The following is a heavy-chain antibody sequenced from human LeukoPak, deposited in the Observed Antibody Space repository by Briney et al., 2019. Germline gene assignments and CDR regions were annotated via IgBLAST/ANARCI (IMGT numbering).Heavy chain of an antibody. CDR2: IYHSGRT. J-gene: IGHJ4*02. V-gene: IGHV4-4*02. CDR3: ARGRLIAVPGWGPWELPPAGHDY. D-gene: IGHD6-19*01. CDR1: GGSISSSNW. Sequence: SETLSLTCTVSGGSISSSNWWSWVRQPPGKGLEWIGEIYHSGRTNYKPSLKSRLTILVEKSKNQFSLKLNSAAPADTAVYYCARGRLIAVPGWGPWELPPAGHDYWGQGSLFTVSS.